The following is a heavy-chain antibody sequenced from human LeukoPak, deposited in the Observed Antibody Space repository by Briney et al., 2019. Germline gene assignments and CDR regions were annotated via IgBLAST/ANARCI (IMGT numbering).Heavy chain of an antibody. CDR3: AGSYYYDSSGYYSLSAFDI. D-gene: IGHD3-22*01. V-gene: IGHV3-74*01. CDR1: GFTFSSYW. Sequence: GGSLRLSCAASGFTFSSYWMHWVRQAPGKGLVWVSRINSDGSSTSYADSVKGRFTISRDNAKNTLYLQMNSLRAEDTAVYYCAGSYYYDSSGYYSLSAFDIWGQGTMVTVSS. J-gene: IGHJ3*02. CDR2: INSDGSST.